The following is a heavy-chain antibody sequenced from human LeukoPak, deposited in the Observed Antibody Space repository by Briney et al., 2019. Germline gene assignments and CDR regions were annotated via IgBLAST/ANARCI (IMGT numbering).Heavy chain of an antibody. V-gene: IGHV4-4*02. Sequence: PSETLSLTCGVSGGSITSTNWRRWVRQPPGQGLEWIGEVSLSGLTNYNPSLSSRVIMALDTSKNHLSLNLTSVTAADTAVYYCSRENGAFSPFGYWGQGTLVTVPS. CDR1: GGSITSTNW. J-gene: IGHJ4*02. CDR3: SRENGAFSPFGY. CDR2: VSLSGLT. D-gene: IGHD2-8*01.